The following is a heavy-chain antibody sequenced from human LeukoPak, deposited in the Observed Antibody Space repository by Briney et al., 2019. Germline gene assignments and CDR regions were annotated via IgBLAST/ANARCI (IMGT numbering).Heavy chain of an antibody. CDR3: ARRRDSGSLQHFDY. J-gene: IGHJ4*02. D-gene: IGHD1-26*01. V-gene: IGHV3-30*02. CDR2: IRYDGSFK. Sequence: PGGSLRLSCAASGFTFSDYGLHWVRQAPGKGLEWVAFIRYDGSFKYYADSVKGRFTISRDNAKNSLYLQMNSLRAEDTAVYYCARRRDSGSLQHFDYWGQGTLVTVSS. CDR1: GFTFSDYG.